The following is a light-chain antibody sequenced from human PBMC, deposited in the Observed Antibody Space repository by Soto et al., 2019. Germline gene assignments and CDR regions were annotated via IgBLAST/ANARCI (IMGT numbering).Light chain of an antibody. CDR1: SSDVGSYNL. CDR2: EGS. Sequence: QSALTQPASVSGSPGQSITISCTGTSSDVGSYNLVSWYQQHPGKAPKLMIYEGSKRPSGVSNRFSGSKSGNTASLTIAGLQAEDEADYYCCSYAGSSTWVFGAGTKVIVL. CDR3: CSYAGSSTWV. V-gene: IGLV2-23*01. J-gene: IGLJ2*01.